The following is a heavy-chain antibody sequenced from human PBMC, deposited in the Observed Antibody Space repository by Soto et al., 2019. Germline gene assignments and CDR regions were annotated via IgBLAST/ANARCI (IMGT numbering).Heavy chain of an antibody. D-gene: IGHD3-3*01. CDR2: ISSSGSTI. CDR3: ARTFWSGSNWFDP. V-gene: IGHV3-48*03. J-gene: IGHJ5*02. Sequence: EVQLVESGGGLVQPGGSLRLSCAASGFTFSSYEMNWVRQAPGKGLEWVSYISSSGSTIYYADSVKGRFTIARDNAKNSLDLQMNSLRAEDTAVYYCARTFWSGSNWFDPWGQGTLVTVSS. CDR1: GFTFSSYE.